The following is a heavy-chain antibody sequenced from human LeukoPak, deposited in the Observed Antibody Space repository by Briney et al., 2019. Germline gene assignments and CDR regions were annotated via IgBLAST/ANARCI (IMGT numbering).Heavy chain of an antibody. J-gene: IGHJ3*02. CDR2: IYSGGST. V-gene: IGHV3-53*01. CDR1: GFTVSSNY. CDR3: AREVYCSASSCTGGVFDI. Sequence: GGSLRLSCAASGFTVSSNYMSWVRQAPGKGLEWVSVIYSGGSTYYADSVKGRFTISRDNSKNTLYLQMNSLRVEDTAIYYCAREVYCSASSCTGGVFDIWGQGTMVTVSS. D-gene: IGHD2-15*01.